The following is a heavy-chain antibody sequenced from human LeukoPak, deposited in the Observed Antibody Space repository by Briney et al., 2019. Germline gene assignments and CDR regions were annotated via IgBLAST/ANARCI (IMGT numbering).Heavy chain of an antibody. CDR2: IDSGGTT. D-gene: IGHD4-17*01. CDR1: GFTVSSNY. Sequence: GGSLRLSCAASGFTVSSNYMSRVRQAPGKGLEWVSGIDSGGTTYSADSVRGRFTISRDNSKNTLSLQMNSLRAEDTAVYYCARPGVTTVTRNWYFDLWGRGTLVTVSS. J-gene: IGHJ2*01. CDR3: ARPGVTTVTRNWYFDL. V-gene: IGHV3-66*04.